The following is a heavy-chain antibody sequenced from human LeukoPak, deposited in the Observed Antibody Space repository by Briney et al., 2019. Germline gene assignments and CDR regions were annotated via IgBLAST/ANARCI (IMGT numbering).Heavy chain of an antibody. Sequence: GGSLRLSCAASGFTFSSYGMHWVRQAPGKGLEWVSAISGSGGSTYYADSVKGRFTISRDNSKNTLYLQMNSLRAEDTAVYYCAKVGTTHIVLTVYATWGQGTLVTVSS. CDR1: GFTFSSYG. V-gene: IGHV3-23*01. J-gene: IGHJ5*02. D-gene: IGHD2-8*01. CDR2: ISGSGGST. CDR3: AKVGTTHIVLTVYAT.